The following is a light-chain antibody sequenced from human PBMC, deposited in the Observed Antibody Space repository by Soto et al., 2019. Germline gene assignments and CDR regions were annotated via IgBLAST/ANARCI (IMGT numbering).Light chain of an antibody. CDR3: QQYSSSPTYT. V-gene: IGKV3-20*01. CDR1: QSVSSSY. CDR2: GAS. Sequence: EIVLTQSPGTLSLSPGERATLSCRASQSVSSSYLAWYQQKPGQAPRLLIYGASSRATGIPDRFSGSGSGTDFTLNISRLEPEDFAVYYCQQYSSSPTYTFGQGTKLEIK. J-gene: IGKJ2*01.